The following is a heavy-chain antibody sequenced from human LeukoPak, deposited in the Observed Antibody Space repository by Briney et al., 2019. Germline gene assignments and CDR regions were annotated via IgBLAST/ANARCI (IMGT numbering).Heavy chain of an antibody. CDR1: GGSFSGYY. D-gene: IGHD6-13*01. J-gene: IGHJ4*02. CDR2: INHSGST. Sequence: PSETLPLTCAVYGGSFSGYYWSWIRQPPGKGLEWIGEINHSGSTNYNPSLKSRVTISIDTSKNQFSLKLSSVTAADTAVYYCARMITGYSSSWYSDYWGQGTLVTVSS. V-gene: IGHV4-34*01. CDR3: ARMITGYSSSWYSDY.